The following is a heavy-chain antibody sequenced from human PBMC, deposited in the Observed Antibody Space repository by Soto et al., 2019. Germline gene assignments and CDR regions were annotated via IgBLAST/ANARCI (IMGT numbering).Heavy chain of an antibody. CDR3: AREDGGGPFDF. Sequence: EVQLLEFGGGLVRPGGSLRLSCAASGFIFSSYAMHWVRQAPGKGLEWVSGISGHGGDIYYGDSVNGRLTITRNTATSTLYLQMDSLRADDTAVYYCAREDGGGPFDFWGPGTLVNVSS. D-gene: IGHD2-15*01. CDR1: GFIFSSYA. CDR2: ISGHGGDI. V-gene: IGHV3-23*01. J-gene: IGHJ4*02.